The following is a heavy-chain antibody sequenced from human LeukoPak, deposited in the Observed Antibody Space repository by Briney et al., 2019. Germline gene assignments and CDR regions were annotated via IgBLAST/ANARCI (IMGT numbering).Heavy chain of an antibody. J-gene: IGHJ4*02. V-gene: IGHV4-39*01. CDR1: GDSVSSSSYY. CDR3: ARLTPVAGTWYAFDH. D-gene: IGHD6-19*01. Sequence: PSETLSLTYTVSGDSVSSSSYYWGWIRQPPGKGLEWIATIYYSGSTYFNPSLKSRVTISVDTSKNQFSLKLSSVTAADTAVYYCARLTPVAGTWYAFDHWGQGTLVTVSS. CDR2: IYYSGST.